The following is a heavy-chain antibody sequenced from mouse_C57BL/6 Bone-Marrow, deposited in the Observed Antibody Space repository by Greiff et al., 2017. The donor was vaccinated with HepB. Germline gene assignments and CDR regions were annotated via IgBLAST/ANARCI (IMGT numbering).Heavy chain of an antibody. CDR1: GYTFTSYW. CDR2: IDPSDSET. J-gene: IGHJ2*01. CDR3: ARRDYGSILDY. V-gene: IGHV1-52*01. Sequence: QVQLQQSGAELVRPGSSVKLSCKASGYTFTSYWMHWVKQRPIQGLEWIGKIDPSDSETHYNQKFKDKATLTVDKSSSTAYMQLSSLTSEDSAVYYCARRDYGSILDYWGQGTTLTVSS. D-gene: IGHD1-1*01.